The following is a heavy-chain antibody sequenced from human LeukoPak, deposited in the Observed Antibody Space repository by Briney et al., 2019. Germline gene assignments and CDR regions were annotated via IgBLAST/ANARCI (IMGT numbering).Heavy chain of an antibody. D-gene: IGHD6-13*01. CDR2: INSDGSGT. Sequence: PGGSLRLSCAASGFTFSNYWIHWVRQAPGKGPVWVSHINSDGSGTSYADSVRGRFTVSRDNAKNTLYLQMNSLRVEDTAVYYCARGTSAAGSDYWGQGTLVTVSS. CDR1: GFTFSNYW. CDR3: ARGTSAAGSDY. J-gene: IGHJ4*02. V-gene: IGHV3-74*01.